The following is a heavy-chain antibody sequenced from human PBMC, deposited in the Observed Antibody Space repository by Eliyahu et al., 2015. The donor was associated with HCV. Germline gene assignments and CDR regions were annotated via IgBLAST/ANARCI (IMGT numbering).Heavy chain of an antibody. CDR1: GFTFSSYS. D-gene: IGHD4-17*01. CDR2: ISSSSSYI. CDR3: ARQDYGDYSCDY. J-gene: IGHJ4*02. V-gene: IGHV3-21*01. Sequence: EVQLVESGGGLVKPGGSLRLSCAASGFTFSSYSMNWVRQAPGKGLEWVSSISSSSSYIYYADSVKGRFTISRDNAKNSLYLQMNSLRAEDTAVYYCARQDYGDYSCDYWGQGTLVTVSS.